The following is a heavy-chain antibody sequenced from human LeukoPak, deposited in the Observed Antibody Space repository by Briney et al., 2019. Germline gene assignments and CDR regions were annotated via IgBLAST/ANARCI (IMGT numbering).Heavy chain of an antibody. CDR3: AKDMSYGGNSVRFDY. D-gene: IGHD4-23*01. V-gene: IGHV3-9*01. Sequence: PGGSLRLSCAASGFTFDDYAMHWVRQAPGKGLEWVSGISWNSGSIGYADSVKGRFTISRDNAKNSLYLQMNSLRAEDTALYYCAKDMSYGGNSVRFDYWGQGTLVTVSS. J-gene: IGHJ4*02. CDR2: ISWNSGSI. CDR1: GFTFDDYA.